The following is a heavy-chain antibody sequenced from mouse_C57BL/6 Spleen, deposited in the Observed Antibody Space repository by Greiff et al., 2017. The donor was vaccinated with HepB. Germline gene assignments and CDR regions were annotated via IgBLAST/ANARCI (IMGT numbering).Heavy chain of an antibody. CDR3: TTYYSKRGDFDY. J-gene: IGHJ2*01. CDR1: GFTFSNYW. CDR2: IRLKSDNYAT. Sequence: EVKLEESGGGLVQPGGSMKLSCVASGFTFSNYWMNWVRQSPEKGLEWVAQIRLKSDNYATHYAESVKGRFTISRDDSKSSVYLQMNNLRAEDTGIYYCTTYYSKRGDFDYWGQGTTLTVSS. V-gene: IGHV6-3*01. D-gene: IGHD2-5*01.